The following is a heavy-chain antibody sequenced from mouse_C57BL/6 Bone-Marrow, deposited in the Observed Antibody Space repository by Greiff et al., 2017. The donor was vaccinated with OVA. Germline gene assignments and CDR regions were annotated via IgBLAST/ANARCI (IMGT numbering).Heavy chain of an antibody. CDR1: GYTFTSYW. CDR3: ARGRWLLLLFAY. J-gene: IGHJ3*01. D-gene: IGHD2-3*01. CDR2: IHPNSGST. V-gene: IGHV1-64*01. Sequence: QVQLQQPGAELVKPGASVKLSCKASGYTFTSYWMHWVKQRPGQGLEWIGMIHPNSGSTNYNEKFKSKATLTVGKSSSTAYMQLSSPTSEDSAVYYCARGRWLLLLFAYWGRGTLVTVSA.